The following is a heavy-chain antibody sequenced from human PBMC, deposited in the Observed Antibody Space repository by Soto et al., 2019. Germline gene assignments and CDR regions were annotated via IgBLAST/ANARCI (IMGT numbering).Heavy chain of an antibody. D-gene: IGHD2-15*01. CDR2: ISYDGSNK. Sequence: QVQLVESGGGVVQPGRSLRLSCAASGFTFSSYGMHWVRQAPGKGLEWVAVISYDGSNKYYADSVKGRFTISRDNSKNTLYMKMNSLTAEDTAGYYCAKETYSGPLDYWGQGTLVTVSS. V-gene: IGHV3-30*18. CDR3: AKETYSGPLDY. CDR1: GFTFSSYG. J-gene: IGHJ4*02.